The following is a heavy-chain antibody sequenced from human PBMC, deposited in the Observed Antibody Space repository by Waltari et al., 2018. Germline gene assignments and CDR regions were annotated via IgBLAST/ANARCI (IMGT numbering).Heavy chain of an antibody. Sequence: EVQLLESGGGLVQPGGSLRLSCAASGFTFSSYAMSWVRQAPGKGLEWVSAISGSCGSTYYADSVKGLFTISRDNSKNTLYLQMNSLRAEDTAVYYCAKDWHYYDSSGYYGVSFYFDYWGQGTLVTVSS. CDR3: AKDWHYYDSSGYYGVSFYFDY. V-gene: IGHV3-23*01. D-gene: IGHD3-22*01. CDR2: ISGSCGST. CDR1: GFTFSSYA. J-gene: IGHJ4*02.